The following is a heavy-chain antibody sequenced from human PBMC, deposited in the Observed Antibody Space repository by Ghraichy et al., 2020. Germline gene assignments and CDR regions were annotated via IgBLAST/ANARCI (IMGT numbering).Heavy chain of an antibody. Sequence: SETLSLTCTVSGGSMGTFYWSWIRQMPGKGLEWMGYVSKTGSASHNPSLESRLTMSVETSKGQVSLNLSSVTAAHTAVYYCARSSSTSISGFDPWGRGTLVTVSS. CDR2: VSKTGSA. V-gene: IGHV4-59*12. J-gene: IGHJ5*02. CDR1: GGSMGTFY. CDR3: ARSSSTSISGFDP. D-gene: IGHD2-2*01.